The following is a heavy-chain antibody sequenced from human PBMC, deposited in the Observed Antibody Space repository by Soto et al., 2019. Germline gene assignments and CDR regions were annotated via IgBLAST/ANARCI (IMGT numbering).Heavy chain of an antibody. J-gene: IGHJ3*02. CDR1: GFSLSTSGVG. CDR3: AHRPGTEMVYAYDAFDI. V-gene: IGHV2-5*02. CDR2: IYWDDDK. Sequence: QITLKESGPTLVKPTQTLTLTCTFSGFSLSTSGVGVGWIRQPPGKALEWLALIYWDDDKRYSPSLKSRLTITKDTSKNQVVLTMTNMDPVDTATYYCAHRPGTEMVYAYDAFDIWGQGTMVTVSS. D-gene: IGHD2-8*01.